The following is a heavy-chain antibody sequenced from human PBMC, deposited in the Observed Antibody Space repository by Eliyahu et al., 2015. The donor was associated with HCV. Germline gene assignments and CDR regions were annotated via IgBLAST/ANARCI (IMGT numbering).Heavy chain of an antibody. D-gene: IGHD3-10*01. V-gene: IGHV2-26*01. CDR1: GFSLSNAXMG. Sequence: QVTLQESGPVLVKPPETLTLTCTVSGFSLSNAXMGVSWIXQXPGRALEWLAHIFSNDEKXYSTSLKSRLAISKDTSKSQVVLTMTNMDPVDTATYYCARINELGIDYWGQGTLVTVSS. CDR3: ARINELGIDY. J-gene: IGHJ4*02. CDR2: IFSNDEK.